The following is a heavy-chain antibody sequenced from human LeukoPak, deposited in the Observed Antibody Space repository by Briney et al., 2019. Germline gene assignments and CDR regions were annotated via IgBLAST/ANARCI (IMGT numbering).Heavy chain of an antibody. CDR1: GFTFSSYW. D-gene: IGHD6-19*01. Sequence: PGGSLRLSCAASGFTFSSYWMHWVRQAPGKGLVWVSRINRDGSSTSYADSVKGRFTISRDNAKNTLYLQMNSLRAEDTAVYYCARDQVVAGIDPWGQGTLVTVSS. CDR2: INRDGSST. J-gene: IGHJ5*02. V-gene: IGHV3-74*01. CDR3: ARDQVVAGIDP.